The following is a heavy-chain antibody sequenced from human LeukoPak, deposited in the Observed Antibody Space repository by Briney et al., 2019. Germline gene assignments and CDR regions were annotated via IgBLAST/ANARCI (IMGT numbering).Heavy chain of an antibody. D-gene: IGHD6-19*01. CDR3: ARGEQWLAKFDP. J-gene: IGHJ5*02. Sequence: SETLSLTCTVSGGSISSYYWSWIRQPPGKGLEWIGYIYYSGSTNYNPSLKSRVTISVDTSKNQFSLKLSSVTAADTAVYYCARGEQWLAKFDPWGRGTLVTVSS. CDR2: IYYSGST. V-gene: IGHV4-59*01. CDR1: GGSISSYY.